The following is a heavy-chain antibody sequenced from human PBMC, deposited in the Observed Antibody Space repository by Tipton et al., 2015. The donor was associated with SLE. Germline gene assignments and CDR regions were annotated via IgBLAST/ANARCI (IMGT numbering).Heavy chain of an antibody. Sequence: TLSLTCAVSGYSISSGYYWGWIRQPPGKGLEWIGYIYYSGSTYYNPSLKSRVTISVDTSKNQFSLKLSSVTAADTAVYYCARGRSSSPPYYYYYMGVWGKGTTVTVSS. D-gene: IGHD6-13*01. V-gene: IGHV4-31*11. CDR1: GYSISSGYY. CDR3: ARGRSSSPPYYYYYMGV. CDR2: IYYSGST. J-gene: IGHJ6*03.